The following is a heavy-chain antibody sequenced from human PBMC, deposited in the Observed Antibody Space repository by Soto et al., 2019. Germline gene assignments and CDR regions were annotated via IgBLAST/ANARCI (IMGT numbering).Heavy chain of an antibody. J-gene: IGHJ4*02. CDR3: ALGGSYGPFDY. D-gene: IGHD5-18*01. V-gene: IGHV1-69*13. Sequence: SVKVSCKASGGTFSSYAISWVRQAPGQGLEWMGGIIPIFGTANYAQKFQGRVTVTADESTSTAYMELSSLRSEDTAVYYCALGGSYGPFDYWGQGTLVTVSS. CDR2: IIPIFGTA. CDR1: GGTFSSYA.